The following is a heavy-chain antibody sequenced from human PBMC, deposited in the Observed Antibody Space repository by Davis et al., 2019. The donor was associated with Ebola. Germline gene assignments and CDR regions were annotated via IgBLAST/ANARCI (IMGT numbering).Heavy chain of an antibody. D-gene: IGHD6-19*01. V-gene: IGHV3-21*04. J-gene: IGHJ4*02. CDR3: ARAGYSSGWPYFDY. CDR1: GFTFSAYS. CDR2: ISSTSAYT. Sequence: GESLKISCAASGFTFSAYSMHWVRQAPGTGLEWVSSISSTSAYTYYIDSVKGRFTVSRDNAKNSLDLQMNSLRAEDTAVYYCARAGYSSGWPYFDYWGQGTLVTVSS.